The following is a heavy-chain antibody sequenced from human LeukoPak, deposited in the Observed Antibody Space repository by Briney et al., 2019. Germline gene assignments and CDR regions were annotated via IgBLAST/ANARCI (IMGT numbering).Heavy chain of an antibody. CDR1: GDTFTGYN. J-gene: IGHJ4*02. Sequence: ASLKVSCKASGDTFTGYNIHCVRHTPGQGLERRGWINPNSGGTNYAQKFQGRVTMTRDTSISTAYMELSRLRSDDTAVYYCARFHPEDDYWGQGTLVTVSS. D-gene: IGHD1-14*01. V-gene: IGHV1-2*02. CDR3: ARFHPEDDY. CDR2: INPNSGGT.